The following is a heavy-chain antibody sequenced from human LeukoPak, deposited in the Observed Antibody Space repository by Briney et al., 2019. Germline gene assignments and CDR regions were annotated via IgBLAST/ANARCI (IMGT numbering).Heavy chain of an antibody. J-gene: IGHJ4*02. CDR2: IYYTGTT. Sequence: PSETLSLTCTVSGGSISSSNYYWGWIRQPPGKGLEWIASIYYTGTTYYNPSLNSRVTISVDMSMNQFSLKLSSVTAADTAVYYCRAFYDFWLFGYWGQGTLVTVSS. D-gene: IGHD3-3*01. CDR1: GGSISSSNYY. CDR3: RAFYDFWLFGY. V-gene: IGHV4-39*01.